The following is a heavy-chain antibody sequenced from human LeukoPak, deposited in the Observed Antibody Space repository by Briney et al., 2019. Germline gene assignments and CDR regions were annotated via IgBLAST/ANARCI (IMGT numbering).Heavy chain of an antibody. J-gene: IGHJ4*02. CDR2: INAYNGYT. D-gene: IGHD6-19*01. CDR1: GYTFTNYG. CDR3: ARGRGSSDWYYCDN. Sequence: GASVKVSCKASGYTFTNYGITWVRQAPGQGLEWMGWINAYNGYTNYAQKMQDRVTVTTETSTSTAYMELRSLRSDDTAVYYCARGRGSSDWYYCDNWGQGTLVTVSS. V-gene: IGHV1-18*01.